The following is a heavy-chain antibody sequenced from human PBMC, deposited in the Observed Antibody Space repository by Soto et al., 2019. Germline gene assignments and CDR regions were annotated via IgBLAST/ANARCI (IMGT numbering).Heavy chain of an antibody. CDR2: IYSTGNT. CDR1: GDSMTSGDYS. Sequence: PSETLSFTCTVSGDSMTSGDYSLSWILQPPGKGLEWLAYIYSTGNTHYSPSLKSRVSISQDRSKNQFSLALNSVTAADTAVYYCARGDYQYSIDYWGQGTLVTVS. D-gene: IGHD2-2*01. CDR3: ARGDYQYSIDY. J-gene: IGHJ4*02. V-gene: IGHV4-30-2*01.